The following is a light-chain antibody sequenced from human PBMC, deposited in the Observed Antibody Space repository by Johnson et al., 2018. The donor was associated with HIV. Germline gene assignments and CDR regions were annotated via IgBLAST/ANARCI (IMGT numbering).Light chain of an antibody. V-gene: IGLV1-51*01. CDR2: DRN. CDR1: TSNIGSNS. J-gene: IGLJ1*01. Sequence: QSLLTQPPSMSAAPGQKVTISCSGNTSNIGSNSVSWYQHLPGIAPKLLVYDRNKRPSGIPDRFSGSKSGTSATLGITGLQTGDEADYYCGTWDRSLSVYVFGTGTKVTVL. CDR3: GTWDRSLSVYV.